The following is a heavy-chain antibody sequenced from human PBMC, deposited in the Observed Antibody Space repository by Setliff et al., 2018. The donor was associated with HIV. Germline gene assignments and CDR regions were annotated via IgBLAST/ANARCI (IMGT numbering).Heavy chain of an antibody. CDR3: ARHSRGWYRGVDD. D-gene: IGHD6-19*01. Sequence: PSETLSLTCAVYGGSFSGYYWSWIRQPPGKGLEWIGEIDHTGNTNYNPSLKSRVTISVDTSKNQFSLKLSSVTAADTAVYYCARHSRGWYRGVDDWGQGTLVTV. J-gene: IGHJ4*02. CDR2: IDHTGNT. V-gene: IGHV4-34*01. CDR1: GGSFSGYY.